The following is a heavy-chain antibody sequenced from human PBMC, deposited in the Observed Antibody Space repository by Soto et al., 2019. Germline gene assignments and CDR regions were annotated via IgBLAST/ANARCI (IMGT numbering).Heavy chain of an antibody. CDR2: IYYSGST. CDR1: GGSISSSSYY. D-gene: IGHD3-16*01. CDR3: ARRRPYIWGSYSYFDY. J-gene: IGHJ4*02. Sequence: SETLSLTCTVSGGSISSSSYYWGWIRQPPGKGLEWIGSIYYSGSTYYNPSLKSRVTISVDTSKNQFSLKLSSVTAADTAVYYCARRRPYIWGSYSYFDYWGQGTLVTVSS. V-gene: IGHV4-39*01.